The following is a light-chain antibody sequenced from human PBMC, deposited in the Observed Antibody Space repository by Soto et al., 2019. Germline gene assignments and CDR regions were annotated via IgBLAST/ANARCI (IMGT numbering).Light chain of an antibody. Sequence: EIVLTQSPGTLSLSPGERATLSCRASQSVSSSYLAWYQQKTGQAPRLLIYGASSRATGIPDRFSGSGSGTDFTLTISRLEPEDFAVYYCQQYCSSPWTFGQGTKVEIK. V-gene: IGKV3-20*01. J-gene: IGKJ1*01. CDR3: QQYCSSPWT. CDR1: QSVSSSY. CDR2: GAS.